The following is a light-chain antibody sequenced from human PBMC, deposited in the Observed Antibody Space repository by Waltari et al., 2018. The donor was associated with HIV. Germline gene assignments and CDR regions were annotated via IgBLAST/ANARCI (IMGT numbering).Light chain of an antibody. CDR1: ELANQY. CDR3: QSADSSGLYWV. CDR2: KDK. Sequence: SYELTQPPSVSVSPGPTARITCGGPELANQYVYWYQQKAGQAPLVIMSKDKERPPGIPDRFSGSNSGTTVTLTISPVQSEDEAHYYCQSADSSGLYWVFGGGTKLTVL. V-gene: IGLV3-25*03. J-gene: IGLJ3*02.